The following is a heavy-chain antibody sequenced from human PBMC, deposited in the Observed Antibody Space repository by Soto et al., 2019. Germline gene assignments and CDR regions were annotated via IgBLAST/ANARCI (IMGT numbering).Heavy chain of an antibody. CDR1: GFYFNNYV. CDR3: AREDSIIIPAVSDF. V-gene: IGHV3-21*01. J-gene: IGHJ4*02. CDR2: VSKSDYT. Sequence: PGGSLRLSCEVSGFYFNNYVINWVRQAPGKGLEWVSSVSKSDYTYYSDSVKGRFTISRDNAKNTVSLQMNSLRAEDTAVYYCAREDSIIIPAVSDFWGQGTLVTVSS. D-gene: IGHD2-2*01.